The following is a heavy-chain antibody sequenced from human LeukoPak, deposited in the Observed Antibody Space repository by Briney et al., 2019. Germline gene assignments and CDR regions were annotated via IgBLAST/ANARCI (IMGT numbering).Heavy chain of an antibody. CDR3: AGHHPRNTVDF. D-gene: IGHD2/OR15-2a*01. CDR1: GGSISSYY. J-gene: IGHJ4*02. CDR2: ISDIGSI. V-gene: IGHV4-59*08. Sequence: PSETLSLTCTASGGSISSYYWSWIRQPPGEGLEWIAYISDIGSINYNPSLKSRVTISLDTSKNQFSLKLSSVTAADTAVYYCAGHHPRNTVDFWGQGTLVTVSS.